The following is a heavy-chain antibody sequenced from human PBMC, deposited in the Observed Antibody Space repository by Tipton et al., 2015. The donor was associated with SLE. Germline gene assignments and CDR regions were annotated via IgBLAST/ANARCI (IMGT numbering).Heavy chain of an antibody. CDR3: AKPPQEQQLPPCFDY. V-gene: IGHV3-23*01. CDR2: ISGSGGST. D-gene: IGHD6-13*01. J-gene: IGHJ4*02. Sequence: SLRLSCAASGFTFSSYAMSWVRQAPGKGLEWVSAISGSGGSTYYADSVKGRFTISRDNSKNTLYLQMNSLRAEDTAVYYCAKPPQEQQLPPCFDYWGQGTLVTVSS. CDR1: GFTFSSYA.